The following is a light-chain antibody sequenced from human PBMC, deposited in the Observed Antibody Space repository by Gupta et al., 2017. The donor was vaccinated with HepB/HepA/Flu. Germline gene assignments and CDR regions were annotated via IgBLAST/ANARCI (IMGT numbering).Light chain of an antibody. CDR1: SSDVGRYNF. CDR3: SSCAGGYSLLV. J-gene: IGLJ1*01. CDR2: DVN. Sequence: QSALPQPRSVSGSPGPSVTISGTGTSSDVGRYNFVSWYQQHPGEAPKLMIYDVNKRPSGVPDRFSGSKSGNTASLTIAGLQADDEADYYCSSCAGGYSLLVFGSGTEFTVL. V-gene: IGLV2-11*01.